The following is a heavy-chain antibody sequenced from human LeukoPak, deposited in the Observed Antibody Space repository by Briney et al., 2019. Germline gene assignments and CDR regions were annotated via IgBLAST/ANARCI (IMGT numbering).Heavy chain of an antibody. Sequence: GGSLRLSCAASGFTVSSNYMSWVRQAPGKGLEWVSAISGSGGSTYYADSVKGRFTISRDNSKNTLYLQMNSLRAEDTAVYYCAKDGGYSYGVFDYWGQGTLVTVSS. CDR3: AKDGGYSYGVFDY. CDR2: ISGSGGST. D-gene: IGHD5-18*01. J-gene: IGHJ4*02. CDR1: GFTVSSNY. V-gene: IGHV3-23*01.